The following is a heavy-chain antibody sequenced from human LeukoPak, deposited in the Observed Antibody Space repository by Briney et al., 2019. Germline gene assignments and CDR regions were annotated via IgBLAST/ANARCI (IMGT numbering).Heavy chain of an antibody. D-gene: IGHD1-26*01. J-gene: IGHJ4*02. CDR3: ARENSGSYREFDY. CDR2: SYTSGST. Sequence: SETLSLTCTVSGGSISSYYWSWIRQPAGKGLEWMGRSYTSGSTNYNASLKSRVSMSVDTSKNQFSLKLSSVTAADTAVFYCARENSGSYREFDYWGQGTLVTVSS. V-gene: IGHV4-4*07. CDR1: GGSISSYY.